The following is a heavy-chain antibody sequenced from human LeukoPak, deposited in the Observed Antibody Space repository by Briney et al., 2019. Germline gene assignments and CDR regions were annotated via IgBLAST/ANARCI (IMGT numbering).Heavy chain of an antibody. J-gene: IGHJ4*02. Sequence: GRSLRLSCAASGFTFSSYGMHWVRQAPGKGLEWVAVISYDGSNKYYADSVKGRFTISRDNSKNTLCLQMNSLRAEDTAVYYCAKVDTAMAFDYWGQGTLVTVSS. CDR3: AKVDTAMAFDY. CDR1: GFTFSSYG. V-gene: IGHV3-30*18. CDR2: ISYDGSNK. D-gene: IGHD5-18*01.